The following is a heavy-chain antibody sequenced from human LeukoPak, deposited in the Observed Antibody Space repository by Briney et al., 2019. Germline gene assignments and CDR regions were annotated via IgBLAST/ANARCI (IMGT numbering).Heavy chain of an antibody. CDR3: ARVDTVMAYYFDL. J-gene: IGHJ4*02. CDR2: IYGGGST. CDR1: GFTVSSNY. D-gene: IGHD5-18*01. V-gene: IGHV3-53*04. Sequence: GGSLRLSCAASGFTVSSNYMSWVRQAPGKGLEWVSVIYGGGSTYYADSVKGRFTISRHNSRNTLYLQMNSLRAEDTAVYYCARVDTVMAYYFDLWGQGTLVTVSS.